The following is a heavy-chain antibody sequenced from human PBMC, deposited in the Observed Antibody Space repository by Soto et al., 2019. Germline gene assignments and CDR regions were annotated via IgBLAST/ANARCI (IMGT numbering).Heavy chain of an antibody. V-gene: IGHV3-30-3*01. CDR1: GFTFSSYA. D-gene: IGHD3-3*01. CDR3: ARHSKTRFLEWFEPAIY. CDR2: ISYDGSNK. J-gene: IGHJ4*02. Sequence: PGGSLRLSCAASGFTFSSYAMHWVRQAPGKGLEWVAVISYDGSNKYYADSVKGRFTISRDNSKNTLYLQMNSLRAEDTAVYYCARHSKTRFLEWFEPAIYWGQGTLVTVSS.